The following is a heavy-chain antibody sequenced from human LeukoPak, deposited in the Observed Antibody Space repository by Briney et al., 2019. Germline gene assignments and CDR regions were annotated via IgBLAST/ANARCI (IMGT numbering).Heavy chain of an antibody. D-gene: IGHD3-10*01. CDR1: GYTFTGYY. V-gene: IGHV1-2*02. J-gene: IGHJ5*02. CDR2: INPNSGGT. Sequence: ASVTVSCKASGYTFTGYYMHWVRQAPGQGLEWMGWINPNSGGTNYAQKFQGRVTMTRDTSISTAYMELSRLRSDDTAVYYCARSTMVRGVSWFDRWGQGTLVTVSS. CDR3: ARSTMVRGVSWFDR.